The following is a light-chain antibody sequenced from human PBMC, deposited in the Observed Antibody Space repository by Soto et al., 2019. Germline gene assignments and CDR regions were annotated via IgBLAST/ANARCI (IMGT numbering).Light chain of an antibody. CDR1: SSDVGGYNY. J-gene: IGLJ1*01. V-gene: IGLV2-14*01. CDR2: EVS. CDR3: SSYTGSNLGV. Sequence: QSVLTYPASVSGSPGQSVTISCTGTSSDVGGYNYVSWYQQHPGKAPTLMISEVSNRPSGVSNRFSGSKSGNTASQTISGLQAEDEADYYCSSYTGSNLGVFGTGTKVTI.